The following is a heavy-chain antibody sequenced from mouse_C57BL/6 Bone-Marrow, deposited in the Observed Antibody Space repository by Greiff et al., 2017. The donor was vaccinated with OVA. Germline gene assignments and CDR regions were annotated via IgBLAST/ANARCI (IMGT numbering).Heavy chain of an antibody. J-gene: IGHJ3*01. Sequence: QVQLQQSGAELARPGASVKLSCKASGYTFTSYGISWVKQRTGQGLEWIGEIYPRSGNTYYNEKFKGKATLTADKSSSTAYMELRSLTSEDSAVYFCARPNSSGFAYWGQGTLVTVSA. CDR3: ARPNSSGFAY. D-gene: IGHD3-2*02. CDR2: IYPRSGNT. CDR1: GYTFTSYG. V-gene: IGHV1-81*01.